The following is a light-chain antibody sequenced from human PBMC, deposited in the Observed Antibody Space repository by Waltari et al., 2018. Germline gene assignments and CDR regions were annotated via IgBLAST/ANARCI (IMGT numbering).Light chain of an antibody. CDR2: EVS. V-gene: IGLV2-8*01. CDR1: SSDVGGYNY. J-gene: IGLJ2*01. CDR3: SSYAGSNTYVL. Sequence: QSALTQPPSASGSPGQYVTISCTGTSSDVGGYNYVSWYQQHPGKVPKLVIFEVSKRPSGVPDRFSGSRSGNTASLTVSGLQAEDEADYYCSSYAGSNTYVLFGGGTKLTVL.